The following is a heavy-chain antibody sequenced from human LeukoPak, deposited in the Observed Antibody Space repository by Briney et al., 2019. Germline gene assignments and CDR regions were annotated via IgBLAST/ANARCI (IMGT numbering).Heavy chain of an antibody. Sequence: SETLSLTCTVSGGSLSSSSYYWGWIRQPPGKGLEWIGSIYYSGSTYYNPSLKSRVTISVDTSKNQFSLKLSSVTAADTAVYYCARTDEQQWLVQGGAFDIWGQGTLVTVSS. J-gene: IGHJ4*02. CDR2: IYYSGST. V-gene: IGHV4-39*07. CDR1: GGSLSSSSYY. CDR3: ARTDEQQWLVQGGAFDI. D-gene: IGHD6-19*01.